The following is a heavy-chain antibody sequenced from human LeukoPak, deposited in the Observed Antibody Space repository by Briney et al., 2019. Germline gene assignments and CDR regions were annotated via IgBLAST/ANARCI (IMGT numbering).Heavy chain of an antibody. CDR3: AREWSLATFDY. CDR1: GFSVFTNY. Sequence: GGSLRLSCAASGFSVFTNYMSWVRQAPGKGLEWVSSISSSSSYIYYADSVKGRFTISRDNAKNSLYLQMNSLRAEDTAVYYCAREWSLATFDYWGQGTLVTVSS. V-gene: IGHV3-21*01. CDR2: ISSSSSYI. D-gene: IGHD1-26*01. J-gene: IGHJ4*02.